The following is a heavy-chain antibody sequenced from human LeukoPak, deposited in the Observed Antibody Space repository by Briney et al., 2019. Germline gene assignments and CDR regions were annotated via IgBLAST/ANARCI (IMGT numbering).Heavy chain of an antibody. D-gene: IGHD2-15*01. CDR2: MNPNSGNT. CDR3: ARGKYCSGGRCYHYGMDV. V-gene: IGHV1-8*01. J-gene: IGHJ6*02. CDR1: GYTFTSYD. Sequence: ASVKVSCKASGYTFTSYDINWVRQATGQGLEWMGWMNPNSGNTGYAQKFQGRVTMTRNTSISTAYMELSSLRSEDTAVYYCARGKYCSGGRCYHYGMDVWGQGTTVTVSS.